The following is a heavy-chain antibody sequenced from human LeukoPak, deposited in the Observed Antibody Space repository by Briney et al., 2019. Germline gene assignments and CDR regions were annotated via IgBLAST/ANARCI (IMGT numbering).Heavy chain of an antibody. Sequence: GGSLRLSCAASGFTVSSNYMSWVRQAPGKGLEWVSVIYSGGSTYYADSVKGRFTISRDNSKNTLYLQMNGLRAEDTAVYYCARVRSDSSSWYGVYYYGMDVWGQGTTVTVSS. CDR3: ARVRSDSSSWYGVYYYGMDV. V-gene: IGHV3-66*01. J-gene: IGHJ6*02. D-gene: IGHD6-13*01. CDR1: GFTVSSNY. CDR2: IYSGGST.